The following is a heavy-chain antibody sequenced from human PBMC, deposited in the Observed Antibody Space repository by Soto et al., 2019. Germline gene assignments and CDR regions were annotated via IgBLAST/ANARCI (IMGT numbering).Heavy chain of an antibody. J-gene: IGHJ6*03. Sequence: GGSLRLSCAASGFTFSDYYMSWVRQAPGKGLEWVSYISSSGTTIYYTDSVKGRFTVSMDNAKTSLYLQMNSLRAEDTAVYYCARVSCSSTRCYEGRYWYHMDVWGKGTTVTVSS. V-gene: IGHV3-11*01. CDR2: ISSSGTTI. CDR1: GFTFSDYY. D-gene: IGHD2-2*01. CDR3: ARVSCSSTRCYEGRYWYHMDV.